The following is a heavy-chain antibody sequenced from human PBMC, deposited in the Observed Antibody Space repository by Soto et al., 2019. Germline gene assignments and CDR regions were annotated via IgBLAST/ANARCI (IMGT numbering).Heavy chain of an antibody. CDR2: VRSIAYGGTT. D-gene: IGHD3-16*01. J-gene: IGHJ4*02. Sequence: GGSLRLSCSVSGFTFGDYSLSWFRQAPGKGLEWVGFVRSIAYGGTTEYAASVKGRFTISSDDSKTIAYLQMNSLKIEDTAIYYCSRDGGSSPYDYWGQGTLVTVSS. CDR1: GFTFGDYS. V-gene: IGHV3-49*03. CDR3: SRDGGSSPYDY.